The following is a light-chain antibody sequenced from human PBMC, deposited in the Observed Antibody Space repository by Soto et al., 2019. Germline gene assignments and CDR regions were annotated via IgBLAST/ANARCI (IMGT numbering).Light chain of an antibody. CDR2: ASF. CDR3: QQSVSSLWT. Sequence: DIQMTQSPSFLSASVGDRVTITCRASQSISDYLNWYQQKQGKAPKLLIYASFNLQTGVPSRFSGSGSGTDFTLTICSLRPEDFATYYCQQSVSSLWTFGQGTKVET. V-gene: IGKV1-39*01. CDR1: QSISDY. J-gene: IGKJ1*01.